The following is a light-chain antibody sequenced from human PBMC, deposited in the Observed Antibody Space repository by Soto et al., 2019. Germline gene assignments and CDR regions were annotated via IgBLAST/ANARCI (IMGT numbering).Light chain of an antibody. J-gene: IGKJ4*01. CDR3: QQSNSYPLT. Sequence: DIQMTQSPSTLSASVGDRVTITCRASHSISGWLAWYQQKPGKAPNLLIYKASTLESGVPSRFSGSGSGTXXXXXXXXLQPDDFATYYCQQSNSYPLTIGGGTKVEIK. CDR1: HSISGW. V-gene: IGKV1-5*03. CDR2: KAS.